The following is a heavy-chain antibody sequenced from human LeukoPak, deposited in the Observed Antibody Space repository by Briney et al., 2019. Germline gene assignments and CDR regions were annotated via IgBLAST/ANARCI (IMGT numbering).Heavy chain of an antibody. D-gene: IGHD5-24*01. V-gene: IGHV3-20*04. CDR2: INWNGGST. Sequence: GGSVKLSCEASGFTFDDYCMRWVRQAPGQGLEWVAGINWNGGSTGYAETVQGRFTLSRDNATNSVYLELNSLRAEDTALYYCERDRARWLEEIDSWGQGTLVTVSS. CDR3: ERDRARWLEEIDS. J-gene: IGHJ4*02. CDR1: GFTFDDYC.